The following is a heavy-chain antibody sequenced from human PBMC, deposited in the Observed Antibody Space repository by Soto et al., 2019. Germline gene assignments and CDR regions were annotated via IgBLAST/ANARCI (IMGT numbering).Heavy chain of an antibody. J-gene: IGHJ4*02. CDR1: GASLSSFY. V-gene: IGHV4-59*01. Sequence: QVKLQESGPGLVKPSETLTLTCAVSGASLSSFYWTWIRQPPEKGLEWIGYIYYSGSTNYNPSLESRVTISLGTSKNQFSLKLRSFPAADTAVYYCARALRDASKPGHFDYWGQGALVTVSS. CDR3: ARALRDASKPGHFDY. D-gene: IGHD2-2*01. CDR2: IYYSGST.